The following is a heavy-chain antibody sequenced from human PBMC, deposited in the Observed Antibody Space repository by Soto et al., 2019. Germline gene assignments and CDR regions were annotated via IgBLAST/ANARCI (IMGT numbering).Heavy chain of an antibody. CDR1: GFTFRSYD. CDR2: IGTAGDT. V-gene: IGHV3-13*04. J-gene: IGHJ6*02. D-gene: IGHD3-10*01. CDR3: ARAQRFGELLSNYGMDV. Sequence: PGGSLRPSFAAPGFTFRSYDMHWVRQATGKGLEWVSAIGTAGDTYYPGSVKGRFTISRENAKNSLYLQMNSLRAGDTAVYYCARAQRFGELLSNYGMDVWGQGTTVTVSS.